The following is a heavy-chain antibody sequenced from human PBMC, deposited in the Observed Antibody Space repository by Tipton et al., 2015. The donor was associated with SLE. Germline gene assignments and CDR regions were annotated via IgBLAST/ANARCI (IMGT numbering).Heavy chain of an antibody. J-gene: IGHJ4*02. V-gene: IGHV4-59*08. D-gene: IGHD3-10*01. CDR3: ARRGRYYFDY. CDR2: IYHSGTT. Sequence: TLSLTCTVSGGSISSHYWSWIRQPPGKGLEWIGSIYHSGTTYYKPSLKSRVTISVDTSKNQFSLKLRSVTAADTAVYYCARRGRYYFDYWGQGTLVTVSS. CDR1: GGSISSHY.